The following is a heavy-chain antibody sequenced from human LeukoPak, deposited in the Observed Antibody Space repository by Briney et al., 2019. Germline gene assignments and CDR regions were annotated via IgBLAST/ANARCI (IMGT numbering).Heavy chain of an antibody. Sequence: GGSLRLSCAASGFTFINYWMSWVRQAPGKGLEWVANIKQDGSEKYYVDSVKGRFTISRDNAKNSLYLQMNSLRAEDTAVYYCARDETGYCSSTSCYAPNCFDPWGQGTLVSVSS. D-gene: IGHD2-2*01. V-gene: IGHV3-7*01. J-gene: IGHJ5*02. CDR3: ARDETGYCSSTSCYAPNCFDP. CDR1: GFTFINYW. CDR2: IKQDGSEK.